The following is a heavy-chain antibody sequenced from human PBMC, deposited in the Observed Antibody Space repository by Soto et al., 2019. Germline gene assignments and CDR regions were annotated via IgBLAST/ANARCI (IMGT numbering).Heavy chain of an antibody. V-gene: IGHV4-31*03. CDR1: GGSISSGGYY. J-gene: IGHJ6*02. D-gene: IGHD2-15*01. CDR2: IYYSGST. CDR3: ARDPIVVVPSATYGMDV. Sequence: QVQLQESGPGLVKPSQTLSLTCTVSGGSISSGGYYWSWIRQHPGKGLEWIGYIYYSGSTYYNPSLKSRVTISVDTSKNQFALKLSSVTAADTAVYYCARDPIVVVPSATYGMDVWGQGTTVTVSS.